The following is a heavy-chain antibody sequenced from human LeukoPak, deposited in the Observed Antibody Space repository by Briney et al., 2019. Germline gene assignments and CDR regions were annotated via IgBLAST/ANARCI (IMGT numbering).Heavy chain of an antibody. J-gene: IGHJ5*02. CDR3: ARLFMGLYPKNWFDP. D-gene: IGHD2-8*01. Sequence: PSETLSLTCAVYGGSFSGYYWSWIRQPPGKGLEWIGEINHSGSTNYNPSLKSRVTISVDTSKNQFSLKLSSVTAADTAVYYCARLFMGLYPKNWFDPWGQGTLVTVSS. CDR1: GGSFSGYY. CDR2: INHSGST. V-gene: IGHV4-34*01.